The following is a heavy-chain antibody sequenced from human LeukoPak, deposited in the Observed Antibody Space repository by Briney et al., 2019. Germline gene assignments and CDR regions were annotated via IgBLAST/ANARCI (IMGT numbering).Heavy chain of an antibody. J-gene: IGHJ4*02. V-gene: IGHV3-30*04. D-gene: IGHD2-21*02. CDR1: GFTFSSYA. CDR2: ISYDGSNK. CDR3: ARAPDSYSFDY. Sequence: PGGSLRLSCAASGFTFSSYAMHWVRQAPGKGLEWVAVISYDGSNKYYADSVKGRFTISRDNSKNTLYLQMNSLRDEDTAVYYCARAPDSYSFDYWGQGTLVTVSS.